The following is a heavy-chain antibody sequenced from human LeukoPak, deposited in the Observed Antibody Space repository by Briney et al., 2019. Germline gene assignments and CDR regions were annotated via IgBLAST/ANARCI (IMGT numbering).Heavy chain of an antibody. J-gene: IGHJ6*03. V-gene: IGHV3-30*18. Sequence: GRSLRLSCAASGFTFSSYGMHWVRQAPGKGLEWVAVISYDGSNKYYADSVKGRFTISRDNSKNTLYLQMNSLKGDDTAVYYCAKDSAFYYIDVWGKGTTVIISS. D-gene: IGHD3-10*01. CDR2: ISYDGSNK. CDR1: GFTFSSYG. CDR3: AKDSAFYYIDV.